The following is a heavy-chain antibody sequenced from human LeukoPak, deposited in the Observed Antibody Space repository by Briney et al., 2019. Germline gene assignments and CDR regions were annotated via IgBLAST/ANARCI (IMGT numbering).Heavy chain of an antibody. D-gene: IGHD3-10*01. V-gene: IGHV4-4*02. CDR1: GGSISSTNW. CDR2: IFQSGRT. J-gene: IGHJ2*01. Sequence: KPSETLSLTCAVSGGSISSTNWWTWVRQPPGKGLEWIGEIFQSGRTHYNPSLRSRLTISVDKSRNQFSLKLSSVSAADTAVYFCSGRSGTYTWYLDVWGRGTIVTVSS. CDR3: SGRSGTYTWYLDV.